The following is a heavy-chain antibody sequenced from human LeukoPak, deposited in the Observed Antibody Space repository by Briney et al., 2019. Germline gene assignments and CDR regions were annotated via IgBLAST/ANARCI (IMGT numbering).Heavy chain of an antibody. Sequence: ASVKVSCKASGYTFTSYGISWVRQAPGQGLEWMGWISAYNGNTNYAQKLQGRVTMTTDTSTSTAYMELRSLRSDDTAVYYCARWDIVVVPAAIGYFQHWGQGTLVTVSS. V-gene: IGHV1-18*01. CDR3: ARWDIVVVPAAIGYFQH. CDR2: ISAYNGNT. D-gene: IGHD2-2*01. CDR1: GYTFTSYG. J-gene: IGHJ1*01.